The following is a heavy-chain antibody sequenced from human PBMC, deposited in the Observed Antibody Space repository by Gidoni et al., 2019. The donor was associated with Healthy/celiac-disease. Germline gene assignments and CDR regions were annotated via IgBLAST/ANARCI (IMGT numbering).Heavy chain of an antibody. V-gene: IGHV3-33*01. D-gene: IGHD3-22*01. J-gene: IGHJ4*02. CDR1: GFTFSSYG. CDR2: IWYDGSNK. Sequence: QVQLVESGGGVVQPGRSLRLPCAASGFTFSSYGMHWVRQAPGKGLEWVAVIWYDGSNKYYADSVKGRFTISRDNSKNTLYLQMNSLRAEDTAVYYCARDSGHYDSSGLGLDYWGQGTLVTVSS. CDR3: ARDSGHYDSSGLGLDY.